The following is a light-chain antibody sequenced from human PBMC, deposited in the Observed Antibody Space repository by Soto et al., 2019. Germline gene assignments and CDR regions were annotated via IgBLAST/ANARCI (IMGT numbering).Light chain of an antibody. CDR1: QSVSTW. J-gene: IGKJ1*01. CDR2: KAS. V-gene: IGKV1-5*03. Sequence: DIQMTQSPSTLSASVGDRVTITCRASQSVSTWLAWYQQKPGKAPQLLIYKASTLESGVPSRFSGSGSGTAYTLPITSLQPDDFETYYCQQYTAYSPWTFGQGTRLEIK. CDR3: QQYTAYSPWT.